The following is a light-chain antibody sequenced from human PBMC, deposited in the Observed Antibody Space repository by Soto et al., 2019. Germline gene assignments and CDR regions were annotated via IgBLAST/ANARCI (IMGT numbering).Light chain of an antibody. CDR2: GAS. Sequence: MTQSPSTLSVSTGDRASLSCRASQSLSTCLAWYQQKPGKAPRLLIYGASTRATGIPARFSGSGSGTEFTLTISSLQSEDFAVYYCQQYNNWSRTFGQGTKVDIK. J-gene: IGKJ1*01. V-gene: IGKV3-15*01. CDR3: QQYNNWSRT. CDR1: QSLSTC.